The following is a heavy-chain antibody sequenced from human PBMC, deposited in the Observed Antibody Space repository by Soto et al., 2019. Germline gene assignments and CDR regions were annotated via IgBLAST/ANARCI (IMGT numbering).Heavy chain of an antibody. CDR2: ISGSGGST. CDR3: ATRIMITFGGVIPPPHH. D-gene: IGHD3-16*02. J-gene: IGHJ5*02. CDR1: GFTFSNYA. V-gene: IGHV3-23*01. Sequence: GGSLRLSCAASGFTFSNYAMSWVRQAPGKGLEWVSAISGSGGSTYYADSVKGRFTISRDNSKNTLYLQMNSLRAEDTAVYYCATRIMITFGGVIPPPHHWGQGTLVTVSS.